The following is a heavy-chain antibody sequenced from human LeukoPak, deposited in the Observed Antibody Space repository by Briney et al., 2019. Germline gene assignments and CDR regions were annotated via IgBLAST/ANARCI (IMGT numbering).Heavy chain of an antibody. CDR3: AKHDYGDFTPSPYPI. CDR2: ITNSGGST. CDR1: GFTFSSYA. D-gene: IGHD4-17*01. V-gene: IGHV3-23*01. Sequence: GGSLSLSCAASGFTFSSYAMSWVRQAPGKGLEWVSTITNSGGSTFYADSVKGRFTISRDNSKNTLFLQMNSLRAEDTAVYHCAKHDYGDFTPSPYPIWGQGTLVTVSS. J-gene: IGHJ4*02.